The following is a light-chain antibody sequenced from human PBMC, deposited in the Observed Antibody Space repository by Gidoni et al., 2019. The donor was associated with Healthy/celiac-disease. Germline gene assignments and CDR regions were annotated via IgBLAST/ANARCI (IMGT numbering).Light chain of an antibody. CDR2: GAS. J-gene: IGKJ1*01. V-gene: IGKV3-20*01. Sequence: EIVFTQSPGPLSLSPGERATLSCRASQSVSSSYLAWYQQNPGQAPRLLIYGASSRATGIPDRFSGSGSGTDFTLTISRLEPEDFAVYYCQQYGSAFGQGTKVEIK. CDR3: QQYGSA. CDR1: QSVSSSY.